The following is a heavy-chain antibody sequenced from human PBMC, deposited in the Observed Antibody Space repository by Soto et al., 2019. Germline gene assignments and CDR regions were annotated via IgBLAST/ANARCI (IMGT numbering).Heavy chain of an antibody. J-gene: IGHJ4*02. D-gene: IGHD3-10*02. CDR2: VNPGDGST. Sequence: DSVQVSCKASGYTPTAYYIHWVRQAPGQGREWMGVVNPGDGSTRYAQMFQDRVTMMRDTSTSTIYMELSSLRSEDTAVYYCARSYVQNRPIDYWGQGTLVTV. CDR1: GYTPTAYY. CDR3: ARSYVQNRPIDY. V-gene: IGHV1-46*01.